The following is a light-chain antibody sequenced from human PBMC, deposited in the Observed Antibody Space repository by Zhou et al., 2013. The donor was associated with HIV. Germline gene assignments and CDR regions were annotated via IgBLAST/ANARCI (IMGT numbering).Light chain of an antibody. CDR3: MQGTHWPPT. V-gene: IGKV2-28*01. J-gene: IGKJ1*01. Sequence: DIVMTQSPLFLSVSPGEPASISCRSSQSLLHSNGYNYLDWYLQKPGQSPQLLIYLGSNRASGVPDRFSGSGSGTDFTLKISRVEAEDVGVYYCMQGTHWPPTFGQGTKVEIK. CDR2: LGS. CDR1: QSLLHSNGYNY.